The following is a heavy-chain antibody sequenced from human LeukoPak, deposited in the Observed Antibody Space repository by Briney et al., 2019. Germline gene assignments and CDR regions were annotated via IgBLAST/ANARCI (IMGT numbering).Heavy chain of an antibody. V-gene: IGHV1-69*13. CDR3: ARVVRRALGYYFDY. CDR2: IIPIFGTA. D-gene: IGHD6-13*01. Sequence: GASVKVSCKASGGTFSSYAISWVRQAPGQGLEWMGGIIPIFGTANYAQKFQGRVTITADESTSTAYMELSSLRSEDTAVYYCARVVRRALGYYFDYWGQGTLVTVSS. J-gene: IGHJ4*02. CDR1: GGTFSSYA.